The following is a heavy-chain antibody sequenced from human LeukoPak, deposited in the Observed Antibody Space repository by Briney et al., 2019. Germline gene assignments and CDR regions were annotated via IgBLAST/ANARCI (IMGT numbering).Heavy chain of an antibody. D-gene: IGHD1-26*01. CDR1: GSTFSSYA. J-gene: IGHJ4*02. CDR3: ARDRVGATDYFDY. V-gene: IGHV3-30-3*01. Sequence: GGSLRLSCAASGSTFSSYAMHWVRQAPGKGLEWAAVISYDGSNKYYADSVKGRFTISRDNSKNTLYLQMNSLRAEDTAVYYCARDRVGATDYFDYWGQGTLVTVSS. CDR2: ISYDGSNK.